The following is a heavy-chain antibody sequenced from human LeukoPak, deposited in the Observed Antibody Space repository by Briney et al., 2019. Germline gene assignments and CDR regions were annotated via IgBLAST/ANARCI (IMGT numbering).Heavy chain of an antibody. CDR2: INPNSGGT. CDR3: ARAPGRAGHFDY. V-gene: IGHV1-2*02. J-gene: IGHJ4*02. CDR1: GYTFTGYY. Sequence: ASVKVSCKASGYTFTGYYMHWVRQAPGQGLEWMGCINPNSGGTNYAQKFQGRVTMTRDTSISTAYMELSRLRSDDTAVYYCARAPGRAGHFDYWGQGTLVTVSS. D-gene: IGHD6-13*01.